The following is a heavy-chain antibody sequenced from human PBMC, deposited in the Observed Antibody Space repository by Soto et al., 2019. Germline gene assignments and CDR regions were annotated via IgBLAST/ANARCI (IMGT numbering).Heavy chain of an antibody. CDR2: IRSKAYGGTT. D-gene: IGHD3-10*01. Sequence: SGGSLRLSCTASGFTFGDYAMSWVRQAPGKGLEWVGFIRSKAYGGTTEYAASVKGRFTISRDDSKSIAYLQMNSLKTEDTAVYYCTRLRPLWFGELFPNYWGQGTLVTVSS. V-gene: IGHV3-49*04. CDR1: GFTFGDYA. J-gene: IGHJ4*02. CDR3: TRLRPLWFGELFPNY.